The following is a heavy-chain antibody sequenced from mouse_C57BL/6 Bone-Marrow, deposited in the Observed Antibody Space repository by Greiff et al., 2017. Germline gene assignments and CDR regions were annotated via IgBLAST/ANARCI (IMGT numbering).Heavy chain of an antibody. CDR2: INPNNGGN. CDR1: GYTFTDYY. Sequence: VQLQQSGPELVKPGASVKISCKASGYTFTDYYMNWVKQSHGKSLEWIGDINPNNGGNSYNQKFKGKDTLTIAKSSSTAYRELRSLTSEDSAVYYCACPTTLVAEYYAMDYWGQGTSVTVSS. J-gene: IGHJ4*01. CDR3: ACPTTLVAEYYAMDY. D-gene: IGHD1-1*01. V-gene: IGHV1-26*01.